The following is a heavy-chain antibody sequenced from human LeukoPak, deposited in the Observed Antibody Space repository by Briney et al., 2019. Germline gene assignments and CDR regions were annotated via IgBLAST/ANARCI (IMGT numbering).Heavy chain of an antibody. D-gene: IGHD3-22*01. Sequence: GASVKVSCKASGYTFTSYGISWVRQAPGQGLEWMGWISAYNGNTTYAQKFQGSRLTLTRDTSTSTVYMELSSLRSEDTAVYYCARGRCVHDSHTYDYFDYWGQGSLVTVSS. CDR1: GYTFTSYG. J-gene: IGHJ4*02. V-gene: IGHV1-18*01. CDR3: ARGRCVHDSHTYDYFDY. CDR2: ISAYNGNT.